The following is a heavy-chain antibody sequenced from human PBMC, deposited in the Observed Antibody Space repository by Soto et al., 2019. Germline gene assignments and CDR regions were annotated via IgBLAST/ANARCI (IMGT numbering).Heavy chain of an antibody. CDR3: ARGKRFLDGSDQYYYGMDV. Sequence: SVKVSCKASGGTFSSYAISWVRQAPGQGLEWMGGIIPIFGTANYAQKFQGRVTITADKSTSTAYMELSSLRSEDTAVYYCARGKRFLDGSDQYYYGMDVWGQGTTVTVSS. J-gene: IGHJ6*02. V-gene: IGHV1-69*06. CDR1: GGTFSSYA. CDR2: IIPIFGTA. D-gene: IGHD3-3*01.